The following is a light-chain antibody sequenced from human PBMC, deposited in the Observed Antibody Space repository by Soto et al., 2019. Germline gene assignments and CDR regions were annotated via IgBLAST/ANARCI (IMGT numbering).Light chain of an antibody. V-gene: IGKV1-5*01. CDR3: QQYNHYYS. CDR2: DAS. J-gene: IGKJ2*03. Sequence: DIQLTQSPSTLSASVGDRVTITCRASQSMDRWLAWYQQKPGKAPELLIHDASRLESGVPSRFSGSGSGTEFTITINSLQPDDSATYYCQQYNHYYSFGQGTKLEIK. CDR1: QSMDRW.